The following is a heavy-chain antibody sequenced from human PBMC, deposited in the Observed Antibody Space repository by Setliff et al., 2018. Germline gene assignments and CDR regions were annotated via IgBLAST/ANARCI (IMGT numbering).Heavy chain of an antibody. CDR3: ARGRGPHWFDP. D-gene: IGHD3-10*01. J-gene: IGHJ5*02. CDR2: IYDSGKT. V-gene: IGHV4-39*01. CDR1: GDSISSISYY. Sequence: LSLTCTVPGDSISSISYYWGWIRQPPGKGLEWIGTIYDSGKTYYNPSLKSRVTIFVDTSKNQFSLKLSSVTAADTAVYYCARGRGPHWFDPWGQGTLVTVS.